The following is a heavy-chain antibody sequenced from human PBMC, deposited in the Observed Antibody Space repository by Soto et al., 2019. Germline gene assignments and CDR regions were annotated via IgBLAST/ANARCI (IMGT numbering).Heavy chain of an antibody. D-gene: IGHD6-13*01. Sequence: ASVKVSCKVSGYTLTELSMHWVRQAPGKGLEWMGGFDPEDGETIYAQKFKGRVTISADESTSTAYMELSSLTSEDAAVYYCARAAIHGSSWYFWFDPWGQGTLVTVSS. CDR1: GYTLTELS. J-gene: IGHJ5*02. V-gene: IGHV1-24*01. CDR2: FDPEDGET. CDR3: ARAAIHGSSWYFWFDP.